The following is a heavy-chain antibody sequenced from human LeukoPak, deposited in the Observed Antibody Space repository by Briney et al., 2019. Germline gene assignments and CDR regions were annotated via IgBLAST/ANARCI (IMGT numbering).Heavy chain of an antibody. V-gene: IGHV1-2*02. CDR1: GYTFSGYY. CDR2: INPNSGGT. D-gene: IGHD3-22*01. CDR3: AREYYYDSSGYPNWFDP. Sequence: EASVKVSCKASGYTFSGYYMHWVRQAPGQGLEWMGWINPNSGGTNYAQKFQGRVTMTRDTSISTAYMELSRLRSDDTAVYYCAREYYYDSSGYPNWFDPWGQGTLVTVSS. J-gene: IGHJ5*02.